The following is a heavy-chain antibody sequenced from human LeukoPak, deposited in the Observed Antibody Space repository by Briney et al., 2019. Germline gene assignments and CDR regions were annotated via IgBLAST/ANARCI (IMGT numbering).Heavy chain of an antibody. D-gene: IGHD1-7*01. V-gene: IGHV1-2*02. CDR2: INPNSGGT. Sequence: ASVKVSCTASGYTFIAYYIHWVRQAPGQGLEWMGWINPNSGGTSYAQKFQGKVTMTTDASISTAYMELNSLTSDDTAVFYCARADWNYANYWGQGTLVTVSS. CDR1: GYTFIAYY. CDR3: ARADWNYANY. J-gene: IGHJ4*02.